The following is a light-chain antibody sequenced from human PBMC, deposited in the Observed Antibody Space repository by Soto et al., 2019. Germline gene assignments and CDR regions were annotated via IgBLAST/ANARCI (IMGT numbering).Light chain of an antibody. J-gene: IGKJ2*01. CDR2: TSE. Sequence: DRVTITCRASQRITTYLNWYQQKAGEAPKLLISTSETLQRGVPSRFSGSASGTDFTLTITALRPEDFATYFCQQTYSTPYTFGQGTKLEIK. CDR3: QQTYSTPYT. CDR1: QRITTY. V-gene: IGKV1-39*01.